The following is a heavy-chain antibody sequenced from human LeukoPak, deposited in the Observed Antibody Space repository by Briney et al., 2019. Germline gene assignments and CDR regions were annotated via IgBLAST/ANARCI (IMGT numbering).Heavy chain of an antibody. D-gene: IGHD3-22*01. V-gene: IGHV4-34*01. Sequence: PSETLSLTCAVYGGSFSGYYWSWIRQPPGKGLEWIGEINHSGSTNHNPSLKSRVTISVDTSKNQFSLKLSSVTAADTAVYYCARVGPGERDSSGYYLDYWGQGTLVTVSS. CDR2: INHSGST. CDR1: GGSFSGYY. CDR3: ARVGPGERDSSGYYLDY. J-gene: IGHJ4*02.